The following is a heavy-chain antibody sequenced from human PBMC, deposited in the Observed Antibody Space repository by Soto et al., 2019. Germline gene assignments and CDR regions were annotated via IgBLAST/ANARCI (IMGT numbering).Heavy chain of an antibody. CDR1: GYSISSGYY. V-gene: IGHV4-38-2*02. J-gene: IGHJ6*02. D-gene: IGHD6-19*01. CDR2: IYHSGST. CDR3: AREAVAGLYYYYYYGMDV. Sequence: SETLSLTCAVSGYSISSGYYWGWIRQPPGKGLEWIGSIYHSGSTYYNPSLKGRVTISVDTSKNQFSLKLSSVTAADTAVYYCAREAVAGLYYYYYYGMDVWGQGTTVTVSS.